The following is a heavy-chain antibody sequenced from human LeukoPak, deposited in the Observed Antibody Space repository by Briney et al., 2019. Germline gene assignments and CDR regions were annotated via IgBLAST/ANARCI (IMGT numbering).Heavy chain of an antibody. CDR1: GGSISSYY. D-gene: IGHD3-10*01. J-gene: IGHJ2*01. CDR2: IYYSGST. CDR3: ARMVRGAYWYFDL. Sequence: PSETLSLTCTVSGGSISSYYWSWIRQPPGKGLEWIGYIYYSGSTNYNPSLKSRVTISVDTSENQFSLKLSSVTAADTAVYYCARMVRGAYWYFDLWGRGTLVTVSS. V-gene: IGHV4-59*08.